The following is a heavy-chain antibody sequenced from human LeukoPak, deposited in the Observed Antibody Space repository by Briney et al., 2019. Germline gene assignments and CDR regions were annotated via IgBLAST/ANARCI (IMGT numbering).Heavy chain of an antibody. CDR1: GGSFSGCY. J-gene: IGHJ6*02. CDR2: INHSGST. CDR3: ARGRAAAGINYYYGMDV. D-gene: IGHD6-13*01. V-gene: IGHV4-34*01. Sequence: SETLSLTCAVYGGSFSGCYWSWIRQPPGKGLEWIGEINHSGSTNYNPSLKSRVTISVDTSKNQFSLKLSSVTAADTAVYYCARGRAAAGINYYYGMDVWGQGTTVTVSS.